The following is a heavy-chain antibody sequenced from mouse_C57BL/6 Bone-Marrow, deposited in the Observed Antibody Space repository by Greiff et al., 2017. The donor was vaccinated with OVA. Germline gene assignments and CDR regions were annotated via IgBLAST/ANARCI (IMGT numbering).Heavy chain of an antibody. Sequence: VQVVESGPELVKPGASVKISCKASGYAFSSSWMNWVKQRPGKGLEWIGRIYPGDGDTNYNGKFKGKATLTADKSSSTAYMQLSSLTSEDSAVYFCARGRSPHWYFDVWGTGTTVTVSS. CDR3: ARGRSPHWYFDV. J-gene: IGHJ1*03. CDR2: IYPGDGDT. V-gene: IGHV1-82*01. CDR1: GYAFSSSW.